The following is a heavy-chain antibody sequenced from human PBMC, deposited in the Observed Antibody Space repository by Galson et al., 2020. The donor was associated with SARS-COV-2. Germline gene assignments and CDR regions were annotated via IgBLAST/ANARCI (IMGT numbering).Heavy chain of an antibody. CDR3: ARGPGGEWWPPFY. CDR1: GGSISSSSYY. D-gene: IGHD2-15*01. V-gene: IGHV4-39*07. J-gene: IGHJ4*02. Sequence: ASETLSLTCTVSGGSISSSSYYWGWIRQPPGKGLEWIGSIYYSGSTYSNPSLKSRVTISVDPSQNKFSLKLRSVTAADTAVDYCARGPGGEWWPPFYWGQGTLVTVSS. CDR2: IYYSGST.